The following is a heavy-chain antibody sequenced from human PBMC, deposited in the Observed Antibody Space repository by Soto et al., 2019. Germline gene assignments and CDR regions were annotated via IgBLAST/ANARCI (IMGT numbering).Heavy chain of an antibody. Sequence: GGSLRLSCAASGFPFRGYAMHWVRQAPGKGLEWVAVMSHHGIDILYADSVKGRYTISRDNSKSTLFLQMNSLRAEDTAVYYCARALRKSGSDSSGYYTRTGGYWGQGTLVTVSS. J-gene: IGHJ4*02. CDR1: GFPFRGYA. V-gene: IGHV3-30-3*01. CDR2: MSHHGIDI. CDR3: ARALRKSGSDSSGYYTRTGGY. D-gene: IGHD3-22*01.